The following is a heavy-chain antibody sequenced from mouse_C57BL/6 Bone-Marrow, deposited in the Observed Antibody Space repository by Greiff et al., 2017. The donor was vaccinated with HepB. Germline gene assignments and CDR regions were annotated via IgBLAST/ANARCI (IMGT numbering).Heavy chain of an antibody. Sequence: DVQLQESGGDLVKPGGSLKLSCAASGFTFSSYGMSWVRQTPDKRLEWVATISSGGSYTYYPDSVKGRFTISRDNAKNTLYLQMSSLKSEDTAMYYCARHDYGGYFDVWGTGTTVTVSS. CDR3: ARHDYGGYFDV. D-gene: IGHD1-1*01. CDR1: GFTFSSYG. CDR2: ISSGGSYT. J-gene: IGHJ1*03. V-gene: IGHV5-6*01.